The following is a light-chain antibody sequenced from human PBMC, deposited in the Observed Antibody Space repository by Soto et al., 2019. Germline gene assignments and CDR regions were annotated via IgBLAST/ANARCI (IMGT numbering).Light chain of an antibody. V-gene: IGKV3-15*01. CDR1: QSVSSN. CDR2: GAS. Sequence: EIVMTQSPATLSVSPGERATLSCRASQSVSSNLAWYQQKPGQAPRLLIYGASTRATCIPARYSGSGSGTEFTPTISSLQSEDFAVYYCQQYNNWPPWTFGQGTKVDIK. CDR3: QQYNNWPPWT. J-gene: IGKJ1*01.